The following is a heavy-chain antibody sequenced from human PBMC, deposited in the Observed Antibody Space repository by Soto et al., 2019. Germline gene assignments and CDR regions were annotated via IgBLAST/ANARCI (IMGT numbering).Heavy chain of an antibody. J-gene: IGHJ5*02. CDR1: GYTFTNND. Sequence: ASVKVSCKASGYTFTNNDVSWVRRATGQGLEWMGWMNPGSGDTGYAQKFQGRVTMTRDISIATAYMELNSLTSEDTAIYYCARMESFGSLNWFDPWGQGTLVTVSS. V-gene: IGHV1-8*02. D-gene: IGHD5-18*01. CDR2: MNPGSGDT. CDR3: ARMESFGSLNWFDP.